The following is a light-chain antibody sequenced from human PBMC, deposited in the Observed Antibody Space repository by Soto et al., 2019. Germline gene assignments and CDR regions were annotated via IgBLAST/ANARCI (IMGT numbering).Light chain of an antibody. V-gene: IGKV3-15*01. CDR2: GAS. Sequence: EIVLTQSPGTLSLSPGERATLSCRASQSVSYYLAWYQQKPGQAPRLLIYGASTRATGLPPRFSGSGSGTEFTLTISSLQSEDSAVYYCQQYNNWPLYTFGQGTRLEIK. J-gene: IGKJ5*01. CDR3: QQYNNWPLYT. CDR1: QSVSYY.